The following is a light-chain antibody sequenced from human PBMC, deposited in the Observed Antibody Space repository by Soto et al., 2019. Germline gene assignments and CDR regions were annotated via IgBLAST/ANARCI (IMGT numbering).Light chain of an antibody. CDR1: QSIGRW. J-gene: IGKJ1*01. V-gene: IGKV1-5*01. CDR2: DSS. Sequence: DIQLTQAPSTLPASIGDRVTITCRTSQSIGRWLAWYQQKPGKGPRLLIFDSSRLESGVPSRFSGSGSGTEFTLTISSLQPEDFATYYCQQYAPWWTFGQGTTVEIK. CDR3: QQYAPWWT.